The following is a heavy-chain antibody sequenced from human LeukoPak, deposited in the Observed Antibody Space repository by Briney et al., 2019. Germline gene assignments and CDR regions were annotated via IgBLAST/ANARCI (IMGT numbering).Heavy chain of an antibody. D-gene: IGHD2-2*01. Sequence: ASVKVSCKASEYTLTGYYIHGVRQAPGQGGEWMGWVDPNTGDSQYVQKFQGRVTMTRDTSISTASMELCRLRSGDTAFYYCARIRYCGGISCYYIDYWGQGTLVTVSA. CDR2: VDPNTGDS. CDR1: EYTLTGYY. CDR3: ARIRYCGGISCYYIDY. V-gene: IGHV1-2*02. J-gene: IGHJ4*02.